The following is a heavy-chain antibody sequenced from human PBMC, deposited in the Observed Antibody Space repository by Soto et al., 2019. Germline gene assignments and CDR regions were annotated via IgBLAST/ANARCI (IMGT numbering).Heavy chain of an antibody. Sequence: ASVKVSCKASVYTFTGNYMHWVRQAPGQRLEWMGWINAGNGNTKYSQKFQGRVTITRDTSASTAYMELSSLRSEDTAVYYCARDRGRDYYYYGMDVWGQGTTVTVSS. J-gene: IGHJ6*02. CDR2: INAGNGNT. D-gene: IGHD3-16*01. CDR3: ARDRGRDYYYYGMDV. CDR1: VYTFTGNY. V-gene: IGHV1-3*01.